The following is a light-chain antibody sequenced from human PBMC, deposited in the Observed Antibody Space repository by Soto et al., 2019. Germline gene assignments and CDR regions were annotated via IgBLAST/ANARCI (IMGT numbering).Light chain of an antibody. CDR1: QGIANY. CDR3: QKYNGAPFT. CDR2: AVS. V-gene: IGKV1-27*01. Sequence: DIPMTQSPSSLSASVGDRVTITCRASQGIANYLAWYQQKPGKVPKLLIYAVSTLEPGVPSRFSGSGFGTDFTLSISSLQPEDFATYYCQKYNGAPFTFGPGTKVDIK. J-gene: IGKJ3*01.